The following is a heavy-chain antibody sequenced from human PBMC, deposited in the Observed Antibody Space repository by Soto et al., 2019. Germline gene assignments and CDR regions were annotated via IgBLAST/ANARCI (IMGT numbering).Heavy chain of an antibody. D-gene: IGHD4-17*01. CDR1: GFSLWTYG. CDR2: ISNDGSDI. CDR3: ARDQTTGDWFDA. J-gene: IGHJ5*02. V-gene: IGHV3-30*12. Sequence: PGGSMGLSCAACGFSLWTYGMPWARQAPGKGLEWVAFISNDGSDIKYADSVKGRFTISRDNAKNTVYLQMNSLRADDTAVYYCARDQTTGDWFDAWGQGALVTVSS.